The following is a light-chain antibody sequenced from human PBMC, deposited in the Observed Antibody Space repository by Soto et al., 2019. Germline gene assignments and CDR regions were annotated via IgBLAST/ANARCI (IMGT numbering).Light chain of an antibody. Sequence: QSALTQPASVSGSPGQSITISCTGTSSDVGGYNYVSWYQQHPGNAPNLMFYDVSNRPSVVSHRFSGSKSGNTASLTIAVLQAEDAADYCGSSYTSSSTVVFGGGTKLTVL. J-gene: IGLJ2*01. CDR2: DVS. CDR1: SSDVGGYNY. CDR3: SSYTSSSTVV. V-gene: IGLV2-14*01.